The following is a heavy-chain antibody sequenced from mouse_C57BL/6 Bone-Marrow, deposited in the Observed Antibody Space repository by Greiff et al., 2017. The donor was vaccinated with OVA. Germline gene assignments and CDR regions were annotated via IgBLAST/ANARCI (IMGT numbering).Heavy chain of an antibody. CDR1: GYTFTDYE. D-gene: IGHD2-3*01. CDR3: TRWIYDGYPYAMDY. CDR2: IDPETGGT. Sequence: VQLQQSGAELVRPGASVTLSCKASGYTFTDYEMHWVKQTPVHGLEWIGAIDPETGGTAYNQKFKGKAILTADKSSSTAYMELRSLTSEDSAVYYCTRWIYDGYPYAMDYWGQGTSATVSS. J-gene: IGHJ4*01. V-gene: IGHV1-15*01.